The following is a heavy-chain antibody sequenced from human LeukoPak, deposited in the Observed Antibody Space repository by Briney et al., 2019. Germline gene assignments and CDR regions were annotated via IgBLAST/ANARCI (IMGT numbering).Heavy chain of an antibody. J-gene: IGHJ6*02. CDR2: VNRDGSET. Sequence: GGFLRLSCAAVEVALSIHRLTWVRQVPWRGPEWVANVNRDGSETYYLDSVKGRFTISKDNAKNSLYLQMNSLRAEDTALYHCARNNGMDVWGQGTTVIVSS. V-gene: IGHV3-7*03. CDR3: ARNNGMDV. CDR1: EVALSIHR.